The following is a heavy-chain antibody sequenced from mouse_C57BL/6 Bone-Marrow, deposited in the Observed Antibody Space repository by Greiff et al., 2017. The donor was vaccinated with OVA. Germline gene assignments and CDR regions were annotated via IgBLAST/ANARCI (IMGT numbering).Heavy chain of an antibody. V-gene: IGHV2-9-1*01. CDR3: ARSLITTVVASPYAMDY. CDR2: PFAFPCR. CDR1: GFSLTSYA. Sequence: VQGVEAGPGRVAAAQCLSITCTVSGFSLTSYAISWVRQPPGKGLESTACPFAFPCRTYNSALKSRLSISKDNSKSHVFLKMNSLQTDDTARYYCARSLITTVVASPYAMDYWGQGTSVTVSS. J-gene: IGHJ4*01. D-gene: IGHD1-1*01.